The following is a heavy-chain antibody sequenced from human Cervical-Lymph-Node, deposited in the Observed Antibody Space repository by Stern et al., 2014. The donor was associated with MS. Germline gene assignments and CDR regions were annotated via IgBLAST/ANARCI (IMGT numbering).Heavy chain of an antibody. CDR3: ARDALGRGPFDS. V-gene: IGHV1-69*12. D-gene: IGHD5-12*01. CDR1: GGTFSSFS. Sequence: QDQLVQSGGEVKKPGSSVKISCKASGGTFSSFSISWVRQAPGQGLVWMGGIIPVLGSTNYAQTFQGNLTLAADESTSTVYMELSSLRFEDTAVYFCARDALGRGPFDSWGQGTLVTVSS. J-gene: IGHJ4*02. CDR2: IIPVLGST.